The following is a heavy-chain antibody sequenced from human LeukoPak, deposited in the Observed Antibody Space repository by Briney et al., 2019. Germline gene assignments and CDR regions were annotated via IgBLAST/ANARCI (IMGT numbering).Heavy chain of an antibody. V-gene: IGHV4-39*07. CDR3: ARAEYPWHYYMDV. J-gene: IGHJ6*03. Sequence: ASETLSLTCVVSGGSISSTSYYWGWIRQPPGKGLEWIGSIYYSGSTYYSPSLKSRVTISVDKSKNQFSLKLSSVAAADTAVYYCARAEYPWHYYMDVWGKGTTVTVSS. CDR1: GGSISSTSYY. CDR2: IYYSGST. D-gene: IGHD2-2*02.